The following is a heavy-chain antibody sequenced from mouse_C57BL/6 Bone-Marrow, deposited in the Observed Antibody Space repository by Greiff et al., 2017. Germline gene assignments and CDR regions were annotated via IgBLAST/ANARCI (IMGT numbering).Heavy chain of an antibody. CDR1: GYTFTSYG. CDR3: ARSMGGYFDY. Sequence: QVQLQQSGAELARPGASVKLSCKASGYTFTSYGISWVKQRTRQGLEWIGEIYPRSGNTYYNEKFKGKATLTADKSSSTAYMELRSLTSEDSAVXFCARSMGGYFDYWGQGTTLTVSS. CDR2: IYPRSGNT. V-gene: IGHV1-81*01. J-gene: IGHJ2*01.